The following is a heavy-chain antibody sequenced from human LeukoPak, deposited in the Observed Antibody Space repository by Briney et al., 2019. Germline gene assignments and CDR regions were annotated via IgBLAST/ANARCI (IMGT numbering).Heavy chain of an antibody. CDR2: ISASGGST. Sequence: PGGSLRLSCAASGFTFTNSAMGWVRQAPGKGLEWVSSISASGGSTYYADSVKGRFTISRDNSKNTLYFQMNSLRVEDTAIYYCAKARSGWYLFDYWGQETLVTVSS. D-gene: IGHD6-19*01. CDR3: AKARSGWYLFDY. J-gene: IGHJ4*02. CDR1: GFTFTNSA. V-gene: IGHV3-23*01.